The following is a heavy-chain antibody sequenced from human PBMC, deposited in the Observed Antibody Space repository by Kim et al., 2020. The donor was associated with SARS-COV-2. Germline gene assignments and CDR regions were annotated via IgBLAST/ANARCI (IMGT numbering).Heavy chain of an antibody. Sequence: YYANSVERRVTISRDNAKNSLYLQMNSLGAEDTAVYYCARVDSSSWSFDYWGQGTLVTVSS. V-gene: IGHV3-21*01. CDR3: ARVDSSSWSFDY. J-gene: IGHJ4*02. D-gene: IGHD6-13*01.